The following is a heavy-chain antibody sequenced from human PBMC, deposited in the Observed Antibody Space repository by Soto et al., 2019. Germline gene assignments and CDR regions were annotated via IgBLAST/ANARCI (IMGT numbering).Heavy chain of an antibody. CDR3: AKDSETYRNAFHI. V-gene: IGHV1-3*01. Sequence: GASVKVSCKASGYTVTYYAMYWVRQAPGQRLEWMGWINAGNGHTKYSQKFQDRVTFTRDTSASTVYMELSSLRSEDTAVYYCAKDSETYRNAFHIWGKGTVVTVSS. J-gene: IGHJ3*02. D-gene: IGHD1-26*01. CDR2: INAGNGHT. CDR1: GYTVTYYA.